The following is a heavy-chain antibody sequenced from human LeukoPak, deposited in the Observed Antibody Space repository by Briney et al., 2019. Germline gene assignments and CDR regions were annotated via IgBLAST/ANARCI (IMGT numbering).Heavy chain of an antibody. CDR2: TYYRSKWYN. Sequence: PSQTLSLTCAISGDSVSSNSAAWNWIRQSPSRGLEWLGRTYYRSKWYNDYAVSVKSRITINPDTSKNQFSLQLNSVTPEDTAVYYCARDREVRGVIIATFDYWGQGTLVTVSS. J-gene: IGHJ4*02. CDR3: ARDREVRGVIIATFDY. CDR1: GDSVSSNSAA. D-gene: IGHD3-10*01. V-gene: IGHV6-1*01.